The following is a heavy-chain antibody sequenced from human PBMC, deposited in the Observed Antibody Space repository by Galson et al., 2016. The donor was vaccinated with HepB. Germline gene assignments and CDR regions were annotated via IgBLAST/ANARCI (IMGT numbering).Heavy chain of an antibody. J-gene: IGHJ6*02. Sequence: QSGAEVKKPGESLRISCKGSGYSFTSYWISWVRQMPGKGLEWMGRIDPTDSYTNYSPSFQGHVTISPDMSISPAYLQWSSLKASDTAMYYCARRHRNYYYGMDVWGQGTTVTVSS. CDR1: GYSFTSYW. CDR3: ARRHRNYYYGMDV. D-gene: IGHD2-21*01. V-gene: IGHV5-10-1*01. CDR2: IDPTDSYT.